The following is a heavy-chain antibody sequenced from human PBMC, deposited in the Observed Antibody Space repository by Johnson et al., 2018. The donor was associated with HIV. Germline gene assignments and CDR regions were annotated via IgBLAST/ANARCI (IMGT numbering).Heavy chain of an antibody. CDR2: ISGSGGST. CDR3: ASGEYSSGLTDAFDI. D-gene: IGHD6-19*01. J-gene: IGHJ3*02. V-gene: IGHV3-53*01. CDR1: GFTVSSNY. Sequence: VQLVESGGGLIQPGGSLRLSCAASGFTVSSNYMSWVRQAPGKGLEWVSVISGSGGSTYYADSVKGRFTISRDNSKNTLYLQMNSRRAEDTAVYYCASGEYSSGLTDAFDIWGQGTMVTVSS.